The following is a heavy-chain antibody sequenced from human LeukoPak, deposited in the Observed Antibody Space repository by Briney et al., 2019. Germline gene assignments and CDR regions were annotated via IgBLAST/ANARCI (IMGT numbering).Heavy chain of an antibody. CDR1: GGPISSYY. CDR2: IYFSGSS. CDR3: ARIAGEQLIDR. V-gene: IGHV4-59*08. D-gene: IGHD6-13*01. Sequence: PSETLSLTCTVSGGPISSYYWSWIRQPPGKGLEWIGNIYFSGSSNYNPSLNSRVTISVDTSKNKFSLNLSSVTAADTAVYFCARIAGEQLIDRWGQGTLVTVSS. J-gene: IGHJ5*02.